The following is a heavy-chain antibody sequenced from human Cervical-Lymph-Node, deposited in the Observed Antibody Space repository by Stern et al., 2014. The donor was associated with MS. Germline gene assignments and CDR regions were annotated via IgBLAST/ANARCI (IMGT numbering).Heavy chain of an antibody. D-gene: IGHD3-22*01. CDR3: AAKRDYYDSSGTDAFDI. Sequence: QLVQSGPEVKKPGTSVKVSCKASGFTFTSSAVQWVRQARGQRLEWIGLIVVGSGNTNYAQKFQERVTITRDMSTSTAYMELSSLRSEDTAVYYCAAKRDYYDSSGTDAFDIWGQGTMVTVSS. V-gene: IGHV1-58*01. J-gene: IGHJ3*02. CDR1: GFTFTSSA. CDR2: IVVGSGNT.